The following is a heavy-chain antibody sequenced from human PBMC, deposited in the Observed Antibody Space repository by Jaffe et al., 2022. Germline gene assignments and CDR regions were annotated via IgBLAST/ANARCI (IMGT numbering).Heavy chain of an antibody. Sequence: QVQLQQWGAGLLKPSETLSLTCAVYGGSFSGYYWSWIRQPPGKGLEWIGEINHSGSTNYNPSLKSRVTISVDTSKNQFSLKLSSVTAADTAVYYCARGQGSHSGATVTTLFTAGGYYYMDVWGKGTTVTVSS. CDR1: GGSFSGYY. D-gene: IGHD4-17*01. CDR2: INHSGST. J-gene: IGHJ6*03. V-gene: IGHV4-34*01. CDR3: ARGQGSHSGATVTTLFTAGGYYYMDV.